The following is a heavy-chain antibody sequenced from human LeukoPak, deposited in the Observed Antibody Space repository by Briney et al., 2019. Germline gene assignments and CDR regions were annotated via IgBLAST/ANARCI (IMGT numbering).Heavy chain of an antibody. CDR3: ARVAPWGFWFDP. V-gene: IGHV1-46*01. J-gene: IGHJ5*02. CDR1: GYTFTRYY. CDR2: INPSGGST. Sequence: GASVKLSCKASGYTFTRYYMHWVRQAPGQGLEWMGIINPSGGSTSYAQKFQGRVTMTRDTSTSTVYMELSSLRSEDTAVYYCARVAPWGFWFDPWGQGTLVTVSS. D-gene: IGHD7-27*01.